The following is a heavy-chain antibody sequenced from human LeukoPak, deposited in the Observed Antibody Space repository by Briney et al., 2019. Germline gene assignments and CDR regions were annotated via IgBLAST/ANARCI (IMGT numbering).Heavy chain of an antibody. J-gene: IGHJ4*02. CDR1: GGSISSYY. V-gene: IGHV4-59*08. CDR3: ARRNVVTSNFDY. D-gene: IGHD4-23*01. Sequence: PSETLSLTCSVSGGSISSYYGSWIRQPPGMGLEWIGYIFYSGSTNYNPSLKGRVTISVDTSKNQFSLKLSSVTAADTAVYYCARRNVVTSNFDYWGQGTLVTVSS. CDR2: IFYSGST.